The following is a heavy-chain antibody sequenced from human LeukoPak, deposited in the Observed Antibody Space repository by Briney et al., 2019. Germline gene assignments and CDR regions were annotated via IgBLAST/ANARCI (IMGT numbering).Heavy chain of an antibody. D-gene: IGHD4-23*01. CDR2: IYPGDSDT. Sequence: GESLKISCKGSGYSFTSYWIGWVRQMPGKGLEWMGIIYPGDSDTRYSPSFQGQVTISADKSISTAYLQWSSLKASDTAMYYCARIARDPDYGGNYYYFDYWGQGTLVTVSS. CDR1: GYSFTSYW. CDR3: ARIARDPDYGGNYYYFDY. J-gene: IGHJ4*02. V-gene: IGHV5-51*01.